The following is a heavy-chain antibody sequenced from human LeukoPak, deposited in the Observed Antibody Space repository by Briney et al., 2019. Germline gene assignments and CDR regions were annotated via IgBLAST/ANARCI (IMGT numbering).Heavy chain of an antibody. CDR2: ISYDGSNK. CDR1: GFTFSSYA. J-gene: IGHJ4*02. Sequence: GGSLRLSCAASGFTFSSYAMHWVRQAPGKGLEWVAVISYDGSNKYYADSVKGRFTISRDNYKNTLYLQMNSLRAEDTAVYYCARGTGDSGGYPPHYFDYWGQRTLVSVSS. V-gene: IGHV3-30*01. D-gene: IGHD3-22*01. CDR3: ARGTGDSGGYPPHYFDY.